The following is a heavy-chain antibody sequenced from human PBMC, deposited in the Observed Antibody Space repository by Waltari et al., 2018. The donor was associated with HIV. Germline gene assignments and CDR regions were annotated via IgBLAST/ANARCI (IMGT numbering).Heavy chain of an antibody. J-gene: IGHJ3*02. CDR1: GGSISSSSYY. Sequence: QLQLQESGPGLVKPSETLSLTCTVSGGSISSSSYYWGWIRQPPGKGLEWIGSIYYSGSTYYTPSLKSRVTISVDTSKNQFSLKLSSVTAADTAVYYCARGYYDSSAFDIWGQGTMVTVSS. CDR3: ARGYYDSSAFDI. D-gene: IGHD3-22*01. CDR2: IYYSGST. V-gene: IGHV4-39*01.